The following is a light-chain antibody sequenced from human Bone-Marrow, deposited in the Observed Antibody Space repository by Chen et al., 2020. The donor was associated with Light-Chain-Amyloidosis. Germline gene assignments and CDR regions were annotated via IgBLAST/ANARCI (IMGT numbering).Light chain of an antibody. CDR2: AAS. Sequence: DIQLTQSPSSLSSSVGDRVTITCRAGKDISTYVNWYQQKLGKAPKLLIYAASSWQSGVPSRFSGSGSETDITLNITSLQPEDFATYFCQQSFRIPYTFGQGTKLQIK. CDR1: KDISTY. J-gene: IGKJ2*01. V-gene: IGKV1-39*01. CDR3: QQSFRIPYT.